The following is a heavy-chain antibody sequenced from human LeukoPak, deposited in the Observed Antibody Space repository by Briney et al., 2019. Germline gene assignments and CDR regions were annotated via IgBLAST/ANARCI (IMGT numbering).Heavy chain of an antibody. CDR2: IKQDGSEK. CDR3: ARDSYGSGSPHYYYYYGMDV. D-gene: IGHD3-10*01. Sequence: GGSLRLSCAASGFTFSSYWMSWVRQAPGKGLEWVANIKQDGSEKYYVDSVKGRFTIYRDNAKNSLYLQMNSLRAEDTAVYYCARDSYGSGSPHYYYYYGMDVWGKGTTVTVSS. V-gene: IGHV3-7*03. J-gene: IGHJ6*04. CDR1: GFTFSSYW.